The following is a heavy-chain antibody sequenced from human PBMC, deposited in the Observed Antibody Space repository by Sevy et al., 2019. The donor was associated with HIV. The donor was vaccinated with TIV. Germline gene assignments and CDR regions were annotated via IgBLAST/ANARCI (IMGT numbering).Heavy chain of an antibody. CDR2: TSWDGDST. CDR3: AKDRGFDYGMDV. V-gene: IGHV3-43*01. D-gene: IGHD3-3*01. CDR1: GFTFDDYT. J-gene: IGHJ6*02. Sequence: GGSLRLSCAASGFTFDDYTMHWVRQAPGKGLEWVSLTSWDGDSTNYADSVKGRFTISRDNSKNSLYLQMNSLRTEDTALYYCAKDRGFDYGMDVWGQGTTVTVSS.